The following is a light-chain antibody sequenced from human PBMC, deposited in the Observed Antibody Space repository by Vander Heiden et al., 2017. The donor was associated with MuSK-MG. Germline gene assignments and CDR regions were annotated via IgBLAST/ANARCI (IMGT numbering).Light chain of an antibody. CDR2: GAS. Sequence: EIVLTQSPATLSVSPGEGATLSCRASQSVRANLAWYQHKPGQAPRLLIYGASTRATGLPARVSGSGSGTEFTLTISSLQSEDFAVYYCHEDDNWPHTFGGGTKVEIK. J-gene: IGKJ4*01. CDR3: HEDDNWPHT. V-gene: IGKV3-15*01. CDR1: QSVRAN.